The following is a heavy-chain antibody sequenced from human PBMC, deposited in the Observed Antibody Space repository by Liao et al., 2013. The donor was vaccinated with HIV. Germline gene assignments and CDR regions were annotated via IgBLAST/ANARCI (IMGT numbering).Heavy chain of an antibody. CDR1: GGSISSGSYY. D-gene: IGHD5-24*01. Sequence: QVQLQESGPGLVKPSQTLSLTCTVSGGSISSGSYYWSWIRQPAGKGLEWIGRIYTSGSTNYNPSLKSRVTMSVDTSKNQFSLKLSSVTAADTAVYYCARDRWPWIFGIWGQGTMVTVSS. J-gene: IGHJ3*02. V-gene: IGHV4-61*02. CDR3: ARDRWPWIFGI. CDR2: IYTSGST.